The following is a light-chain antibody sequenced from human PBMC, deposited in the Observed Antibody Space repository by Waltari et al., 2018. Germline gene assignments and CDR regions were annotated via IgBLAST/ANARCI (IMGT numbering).Light chain of an antibody. CDR2: GAS. V-gene: IGKV3-15*01. Sequence: EIVMTQSPATLSVSPGERANLSCRASQSVSSNLAWYQQKPGQSPRLLIYGASTRATGIPARFSGSGSGTEFTLTISSMQSEDFAVYYCQQYSNWPPFTFGPGTKVDIK. J-gene: IGKJ3*01. CDR3: QQYSNWPPFT. CDR1: QSVSSN.